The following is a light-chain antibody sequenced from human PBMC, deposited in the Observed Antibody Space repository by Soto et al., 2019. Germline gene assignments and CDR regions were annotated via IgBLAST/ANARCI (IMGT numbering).Light chain of an antibody. CDR3: QQYDNSVWT. CDR1: QSVSTSN. V-gene: IGKV3-20*01. CDR2: GAY. J-gene: IGKJ1*01. Sequence: IVLTQSPGTLSSSPGERATLSCRASQSVSTSNLAWYQQRPGQAPRLLIYGAYRRATGIPDRFRGRGSGTDITLTISRLESDDRAAYYCQQYDNSVWTFGQGTKVEIK.